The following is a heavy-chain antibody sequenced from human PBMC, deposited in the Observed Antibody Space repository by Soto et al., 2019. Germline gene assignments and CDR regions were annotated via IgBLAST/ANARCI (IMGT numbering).Heavy chain of an antibody. V-gene: IGHV1-3*01. Sequence: ASVKGSCKASVYTFTSYAMHWVRQAHGQRLEWMGWINAGNGNTKYSQKFQGRVTITRDTSASTAYMELSSLRSEDTAVYYCARDRTTVTTYWFDPWGQGTLVTVSS. J-gene: IGHJ5*02. D-gene: IGHD4-4*01. CDR3: ARDRTTVTTYWFDP. CDR1: VYTFTSYA. CDR2: INAGNGNT.